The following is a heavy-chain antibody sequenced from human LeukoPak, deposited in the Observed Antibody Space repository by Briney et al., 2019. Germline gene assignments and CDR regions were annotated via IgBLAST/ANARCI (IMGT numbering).Heavy chain of an antibody. CDR1: GGSISSRSHS. J-gene: IGHJ3*02. Sequence: SETLSLTCTVSGGSISSRSHSWGWIRQPPGKGLEWIGSLYYSGSTYYNPALKSRVTISVDTSKNQFSLKLSSVTAADTALYYCARWEESDAFDIWGQGTMVTVSS. CDR2: LYYSGST. CDR3: ARWEESDAFDI. V-gene: IGHV4-39*01. D-gene: IGHD1-26*01.